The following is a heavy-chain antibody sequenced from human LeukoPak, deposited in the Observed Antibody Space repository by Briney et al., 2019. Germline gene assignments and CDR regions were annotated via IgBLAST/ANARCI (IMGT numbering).Heavy chain of an antibody. D-gene: IGHD1-14*01. Sequence: ASVKVSCKASGYTXTSYGISWVRQAPGQGLDWMGWISAYNGNTNYAQKLQGRVTMTTDTSTSTAYMELRSLRSDDTAVYYCAREIPLRSMDYWGQGTLVTVSS. CDR1: GYTXTSYG. CDR2: ISAYNGNT. V-gene: IGHV1-18*01. J-gene: IGHJ4*02. CDR3: AREIPLRSMDY.